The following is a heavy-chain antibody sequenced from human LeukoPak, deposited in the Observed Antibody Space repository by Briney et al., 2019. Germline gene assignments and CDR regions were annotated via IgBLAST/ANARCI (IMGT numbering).Heavy chain of an antibody. CDR2: IYHSGST. CDR3: ARWVGATTRYFDY. CDR1: GYSISSGYY. Sequence: PSETLSLTCAVSGYSISSGYYWGWIRQRPGKGLEWIGSIYHSGSTYYNPSLKSRVTISVDTSKNQFSLKLSSVTAADTAVYYCARWVGATTRYFDYWGQGTLVTVSS. D-gene: IGHD1-26*01. J-gene: IGHJ4*02. V-gene: IGHV4-38-2*01.